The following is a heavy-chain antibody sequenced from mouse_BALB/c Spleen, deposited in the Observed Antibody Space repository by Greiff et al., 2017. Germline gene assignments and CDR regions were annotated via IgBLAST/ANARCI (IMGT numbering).Heavy chain of an antibody. V-gene: IGHV14-3*02. J-gene: IGHJ4*01. CDR1: GFNIKDTY. CDR3: ARPTGYYAMDY. CDR2: IDPANGNT. Sequence: VQLQQSGAELVKPGASVKLSCTASGFNIKDTYMHWVKQRPEQGLEWIGRIDPANGNTKYDPKFQGKATITADTSSNTAYLQLSSLTSEDTAVYYCARPTGYYAMDYWGQGTSVTVSS.